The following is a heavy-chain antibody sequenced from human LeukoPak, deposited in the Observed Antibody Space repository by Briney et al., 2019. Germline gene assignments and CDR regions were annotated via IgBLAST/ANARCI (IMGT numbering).Heavy chain of an antibody. CDR2: INWNGGST. Sequence: GGSLRLSCAASGFTFDDYGMSWVRQAPGKGLEWVSGINWNGGSTGYADSVKVRFTISRDNAKNSLYLQMNSLRAEDTALYYCAREKHYYDSSGYLYWGQGTLDTVSS. CDR3: AREKHYYDSSGYLY. CDR1: GFTFDDYG. D-gene: IGHD3-22*01. V-gene: IGHV3-20*04. J-gene: IGHJ4*02.